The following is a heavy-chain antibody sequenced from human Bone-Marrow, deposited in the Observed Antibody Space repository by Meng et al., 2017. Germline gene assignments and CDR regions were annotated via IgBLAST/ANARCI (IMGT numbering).Heavy chain of an antibody. CDR1: GYTFTSYY. CDR2: INPSGGNT. V-gene: IGHV1-46*01. CDR3: ARGGQGELYYFDY. D-gene: IGHD1-26*01. J-gene: IGHJ4*02. Sequence: QVQLVWSGAEVKKPGASVKGSCKASGYTFTSYYLHWVRQAPGQGLEWMGIINPSGGNTKYAQKFQGRVTMTRDTSTSTVYMELSSLRSEDTAVYYCARGGQGELYYFDYWGPGTLVTVSS.